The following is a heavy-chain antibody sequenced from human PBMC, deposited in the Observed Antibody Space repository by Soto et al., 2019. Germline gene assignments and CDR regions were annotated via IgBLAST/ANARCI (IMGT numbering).Heavy chain of an antibody. D-gene: IGHD3-16*01. Sequence: PGESLKISCKGSGYSFTSYWIGWVRQMPGKGLEWMGIIYPGDSETRYSPSFQGQVTISADKSISTAYLQWSSLKASDTAMYYCARGGNHHYYYYYGMDVWGQGTTVTVSS. J-gene: IGHJ6*02. V-gene: IGHV5-51*01. CDR2: IYPGDSET. CDR1: GYSFTSYW. CDR3: ARGGNHHYYYYYGMDV.